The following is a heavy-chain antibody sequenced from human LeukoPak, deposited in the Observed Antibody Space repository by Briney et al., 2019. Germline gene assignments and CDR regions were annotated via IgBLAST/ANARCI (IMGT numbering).Heavy chain of an antibody. D-gene: IGHD3-10*01. CDR2: ITGGGDDT. CDR3: AKGSRSSRPYYFDF. CDR1: RFTLTKYY. Sequence: GESLSLSCAASRFTLTKYYTSWVRQVPGEGLEWVSAITGGGDDTYHADSVEGRFNISRDNSENTLYLQMNSLRAEDTAVYYCAKGSRSSRPYYFDFWGQEILVTVSS. V-gene: IGHV3-23*01. J-gene: IGHJ4*02.